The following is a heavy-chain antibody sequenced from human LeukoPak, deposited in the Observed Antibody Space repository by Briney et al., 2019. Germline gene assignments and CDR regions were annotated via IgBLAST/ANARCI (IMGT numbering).Heavy chain of an antibody. V-gene: IGHV3-48*01. CDR3: ARTDFDSDY. Sequence: PGGSLRLSCAASGFTFSSYSMNWVRQAPGRGLEWVSYISSSSSTIYYAVSVKGRFTISRDNAKNSLYLQMNSLRAEDTAVYYCARTDFDSDYWGQGTLVTVSS. CDR1: GFTFSSYS. CDR2: ISSSSSTI. J-gene: IGHJ4*02. D-gene: IGHD3-3*01.